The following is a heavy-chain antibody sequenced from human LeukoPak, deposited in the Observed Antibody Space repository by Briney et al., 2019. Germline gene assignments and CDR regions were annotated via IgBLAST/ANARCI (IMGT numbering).Heavy chain of an antibody. Sequence: SVKVSCKASGFTFTSSAVQWVRQARGQRLEWIGWIVVGSGNTNYAQKFQERVTITRDMSTSTAYMELSSLRSEDTAVYYCAADLRYCSSTSCWRGYYYYYMDVWGKGTTVTVSS. J-gene: IGHJ6*03. CDR3: AADLRYCSSTSCWRGYYYYYMDV. CDR1: GFTFTSSA. D-gene: IGHD2-2*01. V-gene: IGHV1-58*01. CDR2: IVVGSGNT.